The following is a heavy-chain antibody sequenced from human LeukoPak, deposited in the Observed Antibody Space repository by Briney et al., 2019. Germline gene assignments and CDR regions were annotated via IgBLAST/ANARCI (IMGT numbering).Heavy chain of an antibody. D-gene: IGHD3-10*01. V-gene: IGHV1-69*06. CDR3: ARDFGEFPPFNWFDP. CDR2: IIPIFGTA. J-gene: IGHJ5*02. Sequence: SVKVSCKASGGTFSSYAISWVRQAPGQGLEWMGGIIPIFGTANYAQKFQGRVTITADKSTSTAYMELSSLRSEDTAVYYCARDFGEFPPFNWFDPWGQGTLVTVSS. CDR1: GGTFSSYA.